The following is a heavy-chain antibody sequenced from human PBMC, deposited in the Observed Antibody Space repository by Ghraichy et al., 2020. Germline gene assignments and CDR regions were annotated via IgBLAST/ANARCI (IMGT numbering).Heavy chain of an antibody. D-gene: IGHD6-13*01. J-gene: IGHJ5*02. CDR3: ARHWRPGYSGSWRSANCFDP. CDR2: TYYTGSS. CDR1: GGSISSTSYY. V-gene: IGHV4-39*01. Sequence: SETLSLTCTVSGGSISSTSYYWGWIRQPPGKGLEWIGTTYYTGSSFYNPSLKSRVTISVNRSSNQFSLKVNSGTAADTAVYYCARHWRPGYSGSWRSANCFDPWGQGTLVTVSS.